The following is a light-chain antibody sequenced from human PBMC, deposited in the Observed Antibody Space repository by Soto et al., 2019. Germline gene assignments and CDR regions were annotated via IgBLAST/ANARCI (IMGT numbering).Light chain of an antibody. Sequence: DIQMTQSPSTLSASVGYRVTITCLASQTISSWLAWYQQKPGKAPKVLIYQASTLESGVPSRFSGSGSGTEFTLSISSLQPDDFETYYCQQYHSDSWTFGQGTTVDIK. J-gene: IGKJ1*01. CDR1: QTISSW. V-gene: IGKV1-5*03. CDR3: QQYHSDSWT. CDR2: QAS.